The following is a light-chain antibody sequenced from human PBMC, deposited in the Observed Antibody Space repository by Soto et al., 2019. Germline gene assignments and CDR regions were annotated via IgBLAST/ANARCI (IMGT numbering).Light chain of an antibody. V-gene: IGKV3-20*01. CDR1: QSVRNSY. J-gene: IGKJ1*01. Sequence: EIVLTQSTGTLSLSPGERATLSCRASQSVRNSYLAWYQEKPGQAPRLLIYGASSRPTGIPDRFSCSGSGTDFSLTISRLEPEYFAVYSCQQYGNSPRTFEQGTKVEIK. CDR2: GAS. CDR3: QQYGNSPRT.